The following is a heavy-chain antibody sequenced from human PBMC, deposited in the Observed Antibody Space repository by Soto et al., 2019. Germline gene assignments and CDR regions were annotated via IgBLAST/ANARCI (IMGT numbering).Heavy chain of an antibody. CDR1: GGSFSGYY. Sequence: TLSLTCAVYGGSFSGYYWSWIRQPPGKGLEWIGEINHSGSTNYNPSLKSRVTISVDTSKNQFSLKLSSVTAADTAVYYCARGPYSSSSGYYFDYWGQGTLVTVSS. J-gene: IGHJ4*02. V-gene: IGHV4-34*01. D-gene: IGHD6-6*01. CDR3: ARGPYSSSSGYYFDY. CDR2: INHSGST.